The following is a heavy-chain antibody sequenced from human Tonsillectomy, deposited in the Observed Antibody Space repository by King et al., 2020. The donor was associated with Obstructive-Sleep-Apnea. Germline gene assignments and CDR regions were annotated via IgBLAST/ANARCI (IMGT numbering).Heavy chain of an antibody. D-gene: IGHD3-22*01. CDR1: GFTFSDYY. CDR2: ISSSGSTL. V-gene: IGHV3-11*01. Sequence: VQLVESGGGLVKPGGSLRLSCAASGFTFSDYYMSWIRQAPGRGLEWVSYISSSGSTLYYADYVKGRFTISRDNAKNSLYLQMNSLRAEDTAVYYCASYYYDSSGYYYPFDYWGQGTLVTVSS. J-gene: IGHJ4*02. CDR3: ASYYYDSSGYYYPFDY.